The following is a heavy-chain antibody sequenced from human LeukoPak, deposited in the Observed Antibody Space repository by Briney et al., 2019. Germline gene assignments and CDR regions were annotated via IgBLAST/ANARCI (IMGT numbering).Heavy chain of an antibody. CDR3: ARASRGYSYGYNY. J-gene: IGHJ4*01. V-gene: IGHV3-48*03. CDR1: GFAFSSYE. Sequence: GGSLRLSCAASGFAFSSYEMNWVRQAPGKGLEWVSYISSSGSTIYYADSVKGRFTISRDNAKNSLYLQMNSLRAEDTAVYYCARASRGYSYGYNYWGHGTLVTVSS. CDR2: ISSSGSTI. D-gene: IGHD5-18*01.